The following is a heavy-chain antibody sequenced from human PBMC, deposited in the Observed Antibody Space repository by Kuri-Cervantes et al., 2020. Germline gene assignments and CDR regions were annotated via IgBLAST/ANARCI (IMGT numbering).Heavy chain of an antibody. V-gene: IGHV4-34*01. Sequence: SETLSLTCAVYGGSFSGYYWSWIRQPPGKGLEWIGEINHSGSTNYNPSLKSRVTISVDTSKNQFSLKLSSVTAADTAVYYCAGDWGFGEGWFDPWGQGTLVTVSS. CDR1: GGSFSGYY. D-gene: IGHD3-10*01. CDR2: INHSGST. CDR3: AGDWGFGEGWFDP. J-gene: IGHJ5*02.